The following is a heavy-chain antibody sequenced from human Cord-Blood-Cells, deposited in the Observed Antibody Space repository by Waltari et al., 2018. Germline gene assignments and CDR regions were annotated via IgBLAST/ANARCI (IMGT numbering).Heavy chain of an antibody. Sequence: QVQLVQSGAEVKKPGASVKVSCKASGYTFTSYAMHWVRQAPGQRLEWMGWINAGNGNTKYSQKFQGRVTITRDTSASTAYMELSSLRSEDTAVYYCARDQYCSSTSCYAKLDYWGQGTLVTVSS. CDR2: INAGNGNT. D-gene: IGHD2-2*01. CDR3: ARDQYCSSTSCYAKLDY. V-gene: IGHV1-3*01. CDR1: GYTFTSYA. J-gene: IGHJ4*02.